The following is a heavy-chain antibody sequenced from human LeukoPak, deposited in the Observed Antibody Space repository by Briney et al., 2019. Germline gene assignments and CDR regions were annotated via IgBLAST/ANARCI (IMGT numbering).Heavy chain of an antibody. CDR3: ARVGTPMVTVDY. Sequence: SETLSLTCTVSGGSISSGDYYWSWIRQPPGKGLEWIGYIYYSGSTYYNPSLKSRVTISVDTSKNQFSLKLSSVTAADTAVYYCARVGTPMVTVDYWGQGTLVTVSS. D-gene: IGHD5-18*01. V-gene: IGHV4-30-4*01. CDR1: GGSISSGDYY. J-gene: IGHJ4*02. CDR2: IYYSGST.